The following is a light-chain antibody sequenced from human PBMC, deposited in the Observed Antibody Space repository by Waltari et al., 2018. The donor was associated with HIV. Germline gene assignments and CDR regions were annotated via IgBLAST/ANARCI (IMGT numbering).Light chain of an antibody. CDR2: KDI. J-gene: IGLJ3*02. CDR1: ALPKQY. CDR3: QSTDYDGTWV. V-gene: IGLV3-25*03. Sequence: SYDLTQTPSVSVSPGQTARINCSRGALPKQYSSWYRQKAGQAPMLLIFKDIERPSGIPERISGSGSGTGVTLTISDVQAEDEGDYFCQSTDYDGTWVFGGGTKLTVL.